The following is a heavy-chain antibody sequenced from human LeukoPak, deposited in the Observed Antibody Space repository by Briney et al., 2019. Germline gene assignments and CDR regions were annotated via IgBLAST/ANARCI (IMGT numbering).Heavy chain of an antibody. V-gene: IGHV3-23*01. CDR1: GFTFSGYA. Sequence: GGSLRLFCAASGFTFSGYAMSWVRQAPGKGLEWVSLITGSGATTYYADSVRGRFTVPRDNSKNTLYLQMNSLRAEDTAVYFCAKGDCGGTCLLIDNWGQGTLVTVSS. J-gene: IGHJ4*02. CDR2: ITGSGATT. D-gene: IGHD2-15*01. CDR3: AKGDCGGTCLLIDN.